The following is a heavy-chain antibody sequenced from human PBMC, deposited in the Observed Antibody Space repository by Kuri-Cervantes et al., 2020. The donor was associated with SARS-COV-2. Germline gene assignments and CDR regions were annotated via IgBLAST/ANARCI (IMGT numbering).Heavy chain of an antibody. CDR1: GGSFSGYY. CDR3: ARQDTAAGFMDY. D-gene: IGHD6-13*01. CDR2: INHSGST. Sequence: GSLRLSCAVYGGSFSGYYWSWIRQPPGKGLEWIGEINHSGSTNYNPSLKSRVTISVDTSKNQFSLKLSSVTAADTAVYYCARQDTAAGFMDYWGQGTLVTVSS. J-gene: IGHJ4*02. V-gene: IGHV4-34*01.